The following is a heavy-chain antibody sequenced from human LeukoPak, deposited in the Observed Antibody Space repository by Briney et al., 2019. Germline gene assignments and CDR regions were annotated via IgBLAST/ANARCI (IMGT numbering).Heavy chain of an antibody. D-gene: IGHD2-2*01. J-gene: IGHJ5*02. CDR3: ARSAPEGFWGPAVSLLSWFDP. Sequence: SVKVSCKASGGTFSSYAISWVRQAPGQGLEWMGGIIPIFGTANYAQKFQGRVTITADESTSTAYMELSSLRSEDTAVYYCARSAPEGFWGPAVSLLSWFDPWGQGTLVTVPS. CDR1: GGTFSSYA. V-gene: IGHV1-69*13. CDR2: IIPIFGTA.